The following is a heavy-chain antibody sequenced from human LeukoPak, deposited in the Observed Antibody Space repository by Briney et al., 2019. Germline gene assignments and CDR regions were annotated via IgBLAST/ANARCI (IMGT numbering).Heavy chain of an antibody. V-gene: IGHV4/OR15-8*01. D-gene: IGHD3-16*02. J-gene: IGHJ4*02. CDR3: ARSHDHLWGNYPDY. CDR2: IHHDGRI. CDR1: GGSIDSTNW. Sequence: SETLSLTCDVSGGSIDSTNWWNWVRQPPGKGLEWIGEIHHDGRINYNPSLESRVTLSVDKSKNQFSLRLNSVTAADTAMYYCARSHDHLWGNYPDYWGQGTLVTVSS.